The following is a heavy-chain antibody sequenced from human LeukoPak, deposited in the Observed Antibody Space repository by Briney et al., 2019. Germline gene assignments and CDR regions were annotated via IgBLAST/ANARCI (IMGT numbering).Heavy chain of an antibody. CDR1: GGSISSYS. J-gene: IGHJ4*02. CDR3: SRLAHYFDSSGYYYARFFDY. CDR2: IYDSGST. V-gene: IGHV4-59*08. D-gene: IGHD3-22*01. Sequence: SETLSLTCTVSGGSISSYSWSWIRQPPGKGLEWIGYIYDSGSTKYNPSLKIQVAITVDKSKNQFSLELSYVTAADTAVYYCSRLAHYFDSSGYYYARFFDYWGQGTLVTVSS.